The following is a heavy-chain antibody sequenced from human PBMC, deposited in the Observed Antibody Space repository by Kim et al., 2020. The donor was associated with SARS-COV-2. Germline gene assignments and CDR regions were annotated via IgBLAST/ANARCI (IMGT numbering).Heavy chain of an antibody. D-gene: IGHD1-26*01. CDR3: ARDISVDY. V-gene: IGHV3-48*01. J-gene: IGHJ4*02. Sequence: FADYVKGRFTISRDNAKNSLYLQMNSLRAEDTAVYYCARDISVDYWGQGTLVTVSS.